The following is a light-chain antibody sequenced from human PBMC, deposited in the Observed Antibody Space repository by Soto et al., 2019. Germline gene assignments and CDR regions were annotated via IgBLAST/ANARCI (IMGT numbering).Light chain of an antibody. CDR1: SSDIGAYNY. J-gene: IGLJ3*02. CDR3: CSYAGDNWV. Sequence: QPVLTQPPSASGSPGQSVTISCTGTSSDIGAYNYVSWYQQHPGKAPKLMIYDVIKRPSGVPYRFSGSKSGNAASLTVSGLQGEDEAHYYCCSYAGDNWVFGGGTKLTVL. CDR2: DVI. V-gene: IGLV2-8*01.